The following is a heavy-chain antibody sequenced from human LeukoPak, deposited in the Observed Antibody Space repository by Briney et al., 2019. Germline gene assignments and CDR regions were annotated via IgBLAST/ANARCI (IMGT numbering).Heavy chain of an antibody. CDR1: GYTFTEYY. J-gene: IGHJ4*02. CDR3: ARGQSLNDY. CDR2: INPNSGGA. Sequence: GASVKVSCKASGYTFTEYYMHWVRQAPGQGLEWMGWINPNSGGANYAEKFQGRATMTRDTSISTAYMELSRLRYDDTALYYCARGQSLNDYWGQGTLVTVSS. V-gene: IGHV1-2*02.